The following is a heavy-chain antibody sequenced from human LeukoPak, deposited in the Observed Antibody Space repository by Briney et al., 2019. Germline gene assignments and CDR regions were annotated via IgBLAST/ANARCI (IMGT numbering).Heavy chain of an antibody. CDR3: ARSLTGWDAFDI. CDR1: GGTFSSYA. CDR2: VIPIFGTA. J-gene: IGHJ3*02. V-gene: IGHV1-69*05. D-gene: IGHD3-9*01. Sequence: SVKVSCKASGGTFSSYAISWVRQAPGQGLEWMGRVIPIFGTANYAQKFQGRVTITTDESTSTAYMELSSLRSEDTAVYYCARSLTGWDAFDIWGQGTMVTVPS.